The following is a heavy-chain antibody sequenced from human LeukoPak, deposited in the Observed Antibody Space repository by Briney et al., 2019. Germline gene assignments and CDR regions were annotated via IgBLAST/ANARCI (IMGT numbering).Heavy chain of an antibody. J-gene: IGHJ4*02. D-gene: IGHD4-23*01. V-gene: IGHV3-30*02. CDR3: AKGGKKMEMVYFDY. CDR1: GFTFSSYG. Sequence: GGSLRLSCAASGFTFSSYGMHWVRQAPGKGLEWVAFIRYDGSNKYYADSVKGRFTISRDNSKNTLYLQMNSLRAEDTAVYYCAKGGKKMEMVYFDYWGQGTLVTVSS. CDR2: IRYDGSNK.